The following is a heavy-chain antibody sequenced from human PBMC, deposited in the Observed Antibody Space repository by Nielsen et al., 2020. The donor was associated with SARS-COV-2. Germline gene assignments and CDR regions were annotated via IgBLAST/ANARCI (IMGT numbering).Heavy chain of an antibody. CDR1: GFTFITYG. CDR2: ISYDGSNK. V-gene: IGHV3-30*18. J-gene: IGHJ4*02. CDR3: AKDWTAIVVVPSGGVDY. Sequence: GESLKISCAASGFTFITYGMNWVRQAPGKGLEWVAAISYDGSNKYYVDSVKGRFTISRDNSKNTLYLQMSSLREEDTAVYYCAKDWTAIVVVPSGGVDYWGQGTLVTVSS. D-gene: IGHD2-15*01.